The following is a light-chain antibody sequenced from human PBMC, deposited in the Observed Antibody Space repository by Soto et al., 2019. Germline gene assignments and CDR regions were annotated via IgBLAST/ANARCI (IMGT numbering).Light chain of an antibody. V-gene: IGKV1-5*01. CDR2: HAS. CDR1: QNIGRW. J-gene: IGKJ1*01. CDR3: QQYNSYSWT. Sequence: DIQMTQSPSTLSASIGASVTISCRASQNIGRWLAWYQQKPGTAPNLLIYHASNLRGGVPSRVSGGGSGTEFTLTISSLQPDDIATYSCQQYNSYSWTFGQGTKVDIK.